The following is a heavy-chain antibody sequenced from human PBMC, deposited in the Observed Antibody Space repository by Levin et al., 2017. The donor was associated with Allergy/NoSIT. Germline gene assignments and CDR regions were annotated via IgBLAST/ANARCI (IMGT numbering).Heavy chain of an antibody. Sequence: PSETLSLTCTVSGGSISSSSYYWGWIRQPPGKGLEWIGSIYYSGSTYYNPSLKSRVTISVDTSKNQFSLKLSSVTAADTAVYYCASLQKLWFGELLFTGSYGYGMDVWGQGTTVTVSS. V-gene: IGHV4-39*01. CDR3: ASLQKLWFGELLFTGSYGYGMDV. J-gene: IGHJ6*02. CDR2: IYYSGST. D-gene: IGHD3-10*01. CDR1: GGSISSSSYY.